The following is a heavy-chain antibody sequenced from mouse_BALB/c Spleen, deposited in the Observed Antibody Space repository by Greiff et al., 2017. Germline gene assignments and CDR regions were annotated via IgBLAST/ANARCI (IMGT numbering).Heavy chain of an antibody. D-gene: IGHD6-1*01. CDR2: ISYSGST. Sequence: EVQRVESGPGLVKPSQSLSLTCTVTGYSITSDYAWNWIRQFPGNKLEWMGYISYSGSTSYNPSLKSRISITRDTSKNQFFLQLNSVTTEDTATYYCAREGTTLLDYWGQGTTLTVSS. CDR3: AREGTTLLDY. V-gene: IGHV3-2*02. CDR1: GYSITSDYA. J-gene: IGHJ2*01.